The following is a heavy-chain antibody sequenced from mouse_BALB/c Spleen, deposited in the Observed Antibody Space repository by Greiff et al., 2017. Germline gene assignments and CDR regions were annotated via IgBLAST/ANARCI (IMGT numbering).Heavy chain of an antibody. Sequence: VQLKESGGDLVKPGGSLKLSCAASGFTFSSYGMSWVRQTPDKRLEWVATISSGGSYTYYPDSVKGRFTISRDNAKNTLYLQMSSLKSEDTAMYYCARHDDYDLSFYAMDYWGQGTSVTVSS. CDR3: ARHDDYDLSFYAMDY. CDR1: GFTFSSYG. D-gene: IGHD2-4*01. J-gene: IGHJ4*01. V-gene: IGHV5-6*01. CDR2: ISSGGSYT.